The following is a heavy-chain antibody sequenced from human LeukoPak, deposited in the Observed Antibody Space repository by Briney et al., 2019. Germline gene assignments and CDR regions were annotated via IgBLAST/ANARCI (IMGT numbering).Heavy chain of an antibody. CDR1: GGSFSGYY. V-gene: IGHV4-34*01. Sequence: SETLSLTCAVYGGSFSGYYWSWIRQPPGKGLEWIGEINHSGSTNYNPSLKSRVTISVGTSKNQFSLKLSSVTAADTAVYYCAIVVRGSFDYWGQGTLVTVSS. D-gene: IGHD3-10*01. CDR3: AIVVRGSFDY. J-gene: IGHJ4*02. CDR2: INHSGST.